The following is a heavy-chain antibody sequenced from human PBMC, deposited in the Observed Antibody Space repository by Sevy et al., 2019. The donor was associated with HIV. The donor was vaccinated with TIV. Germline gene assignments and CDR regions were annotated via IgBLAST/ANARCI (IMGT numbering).Heavy chain of an antibody. V-gene: IGHV3-64*01. CDR3: AREGRAEAGTGGFDY. Sequence: GGSLRLSCAASGFTLSDYAMHWVRQAPGKGLEYVSGISSHGGYIFYANSVKGRFTISRDTSKNTLYLQMGSLRGEDMAVYYCAREGRAEAGTGGFDYWGLGTLVTVSS. CDR1: GFTLSDYA. D-gene: IGHD6-19*01. J-gene: IGHJ4*02. CDR2: ISSHGGYI.